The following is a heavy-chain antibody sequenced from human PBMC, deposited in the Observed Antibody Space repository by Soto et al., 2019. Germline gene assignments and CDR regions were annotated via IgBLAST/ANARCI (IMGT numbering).Heavy chain of an antibody. CDR3: ARDSVATWSGPQYYYYGRDV. CDR1: GFTFSNYA. CDR2: ISYDGTNK. Sequence: QGQLVESGGGVVQPGRSLRLSCAASGFTFSNYALHWVRQAPGKGPGWVAVISYDGTNKYYAASVKGRFTISRDDSKNTLYLQMKSLRAEDTAVYCCARDSVATWSGPQYYYYGRDVWGQGTTVTVAS. V-gene: IGHV3-30-3*01. J-gene: IGHJ6*02. D-gene: IGHD3-3*01.